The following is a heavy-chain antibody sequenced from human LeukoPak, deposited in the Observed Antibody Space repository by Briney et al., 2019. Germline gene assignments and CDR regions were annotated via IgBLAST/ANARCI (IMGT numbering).Heavy chain of an antibody. V-gene: IGHV4-4*09. D-gene: IGHD1-26*01. Sequence: PSETLSLTSTVSGGSISSYYWSWNRQLPGKGMEWIGYIYTSVSTNYNPTLKSRVTISVDKSKTQFSLKLSSVTAADTAVYYCARLSGSFNFDCWGQGTLVTVSS. J-gene: IGHJ4*02. CDR1: GGSISSYY. CDR2: IYTSVST. CDR3: ARLSGSFNFDC.